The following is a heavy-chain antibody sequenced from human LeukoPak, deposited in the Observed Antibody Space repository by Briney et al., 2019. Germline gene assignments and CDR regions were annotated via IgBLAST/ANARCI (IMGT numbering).Heavy chain of an antibody. Sequence: GGSLRLSCAASGFSFSSYGMSWVRQAPGKGLEWVGVISYDGSNQYYADSVKGRFTISRDNSKNTLYLQMNSLRAEDTAVYYCAKAQGYSSGWSTLHDAFDIWGQGTMVTVSS. CDR3: AKAQGYSSGWSTLHDAFDI. V-gene: IGHV3-33*06. J-gene: IGHJ3*02. D-gene: IGHD6-19*01. CDR1: GFSFSSYG. CDR2: ISYDGSNQ.